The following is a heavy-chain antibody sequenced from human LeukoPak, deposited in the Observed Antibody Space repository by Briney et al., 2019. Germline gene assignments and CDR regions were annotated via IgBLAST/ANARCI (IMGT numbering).Heavy chain of an antibody. CDR2: ISTSSSYI. V-gene: IGHV3-21*04. CDR1: GFTFSSYS. CDR3: GREGSTLEIFDY. J-gene: IGHJ4*02. Sequence: GGSLRLSCAASGFTFSSYSMSWVRQAPGKGLEWVSSISTSSSYIYYADSVKGRFTISRDNAKNSLYLQMNSLRAEDTAVYYCGREGSTLEIFDYWGQGTLVTVSS.